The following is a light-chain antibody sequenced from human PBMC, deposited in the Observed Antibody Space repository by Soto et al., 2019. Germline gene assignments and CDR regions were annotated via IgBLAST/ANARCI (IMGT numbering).Light chain of an antibody. J-gene: IGLJ1*01. V-gene: IGLV2-14*01. CDR3: SSYTKSSDLV. CDR2: EVI. CDR1: SSDVGGYDY. Sequence: QSVLTQSASVSGSPGQSITIPCTGTSSDVGGYDYVSWYQQHPGKVPKLIIYEVIKRPSGVSHRFSGSKSGNTASLTISGLQTEDEADYYRSSYTKSSDLVFGRGTMVTV.